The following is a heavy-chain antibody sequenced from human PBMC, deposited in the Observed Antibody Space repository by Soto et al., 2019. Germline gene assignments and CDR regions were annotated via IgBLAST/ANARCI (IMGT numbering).Heavy chain of an antibody. J-gene: IGHJ4*02. CDR1: GLTFDDYA. V-gene: IGHV3-9*01. CDR2: ISWNGAAT. D-gene: IGHD3-10*01. CDR3: ANLPLYGSGFDC. Sequence: EAQLVESGGGLVQPGGSLRLSCVASGLTFDDYAIQWVRQAPGKGLEWVSGISWNGAATGYADSVKGRFTISRDNAKNSLYLQMSSLRTEDTAIYYCANLPLYGSGFDCWGQGTLVTVSS.